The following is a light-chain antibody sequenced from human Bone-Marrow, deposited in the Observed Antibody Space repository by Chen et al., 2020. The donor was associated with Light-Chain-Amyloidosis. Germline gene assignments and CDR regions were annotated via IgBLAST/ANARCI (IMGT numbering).Light chain of an antibody. CDR1: SSDIGNWTR. Sequence: QSALTQPPSVSGSPGQSVTIPSTGTSSDIGNWTRFSWHQQPPATAPKLMIYEVSNRPSGVPDRFSVSKSGNTASLTISGLQAEDEANYYCSSFTNSNTWVFGGGTRLTVL. J-gene: IGLJ3*02. V-gene: IGLV2-18*02. CDR2: EVS. CDR3: SSFTNSNTWV.